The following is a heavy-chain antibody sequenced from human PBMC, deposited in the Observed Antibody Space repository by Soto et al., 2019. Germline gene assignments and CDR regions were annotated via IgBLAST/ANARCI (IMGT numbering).Heavy chain of an antibody. CDR2: IIPILGIA. CDR3: ARLAGDYSYYYYYMDV. CDR1: GGTFSSYT. J-gene: IGHJ6*03. V-gene: IGHV1-69*02. D-gene: IGHD4-17*01. Sequence: SVKVSCKASGGTFSSYTISWVLQAPGQGLEWMGRIIPILGIANSAQKFQGRVTITADKSTSTAYMELSSLRSEDTAVYYCARLAGDYSYYYYYMDVWGKGTTVTVSS.